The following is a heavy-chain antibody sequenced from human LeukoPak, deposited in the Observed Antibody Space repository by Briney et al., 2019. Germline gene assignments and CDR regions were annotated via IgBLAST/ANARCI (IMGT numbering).Heavy chain of an antibody. V-gene: IGHV1-69*05. J-gene: IGHJ3*02. CDR3: AREEVYRLGSLPRVNAFDI. CDR1: GGTFSSYA. CDR2: IIPIFGTA. Sequence: SVKVSCKASGGTFSSYAISWVRQAPGQGLEWMGRIIPIFGTANYAQKFQGRVTITTDESTSTAYMELSSLRSEDTAVYYCAREEVYRLGSLPRVNAFDIWGQGIMVTVSS. D-gene: IGHD1-14*01.